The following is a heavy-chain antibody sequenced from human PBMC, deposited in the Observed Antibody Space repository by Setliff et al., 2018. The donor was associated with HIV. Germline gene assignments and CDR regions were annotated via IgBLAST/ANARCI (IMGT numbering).Heavy chain of an antibody. Sequence: SETLSLTCALYGGSFSDYYWSWIRQPPGMGLEWIGEVNRGRRTNYNPSLKSRVTISVDTSKNQFSLKLYSVTAADTAVYFCARGRGSSSSWPIDYWGQGTLVTVSS. V-gene: IGHV4-34*01. CDR2: VNRGRRT. D-gene: IGHD6-13*01. CDR3: ARGRGSSSSWPIDY. J-gene: IGHJ4*02. CDR1: GGSFSDYY.